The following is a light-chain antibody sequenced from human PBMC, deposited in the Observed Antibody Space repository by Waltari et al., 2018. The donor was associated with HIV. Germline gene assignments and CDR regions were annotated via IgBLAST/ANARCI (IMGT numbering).Light chain of an antibody. J-gene: IGKJ4*01. CDR3: HQYFNTPLT. CDR2: WAS. Sequence: IVMTQSPDSLSVSLGGRATITYKSSQSVFYSSNNKDYLDWYQVRPGQPPNLRIYWASTRESGVPDRFSGSGSGTNFTLTITSLQAEDVATYYCHQYFNTPLTFGGGTTVEI. CDR1: QSVFYSSNNKDY. V-gene: IGKV4-1*01.